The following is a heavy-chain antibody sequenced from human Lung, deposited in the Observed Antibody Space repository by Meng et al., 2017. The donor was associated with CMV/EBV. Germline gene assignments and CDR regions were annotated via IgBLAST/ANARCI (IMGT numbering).Heavy chain of an antibody. CDR2: IKHDGSET. V-gene: IGHV3-7*01. J-gene: IGHJ5*02. CDR1: GFTFNSYW. Sequence: SCAASGFTFNSYWMSWVRQAPGEGLEWVGNIKHDGSETHYLDSVKGRFTISRDNAKKSMYLQMNSLRVDDTAVYFCATGSGDYGAWGQGTLVTVS. D-gene: IGHD3-10*01. CDR3: ATGSGDYGA.